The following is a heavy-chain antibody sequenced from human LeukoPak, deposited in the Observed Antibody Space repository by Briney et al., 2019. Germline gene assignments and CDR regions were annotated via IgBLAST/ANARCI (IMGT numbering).Heavy chain of an antibody. V-gene: IGHV3-21*01. D-gene: IGHD3-10*01. J-gene: IGHJ4*02. CDR1: GFDFSDYT. Sequence: GGSLRLSCAASGFDFSDYTINWVRQAPGKGLEWVSSISSNGRYIYYADSVKGRLTISRDNAKNSVYLQMNSLRAEHTAVYYCARDGMGSYDYWGQGTLVTVSS. CDR2: ISSNGRYI. CDR3: ARDGMGSYDY.